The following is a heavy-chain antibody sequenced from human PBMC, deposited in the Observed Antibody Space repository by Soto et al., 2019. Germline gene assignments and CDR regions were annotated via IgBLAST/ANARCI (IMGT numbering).Heavy chain of an antibody. Sequence: ASVKVSCKASGYTFTSCAIHWVRQAPGQRLEWMGWINAGNGNTKYSQKSQDRVTITRDTSASTAYMELSSLRSEDTAVYYCARDLGGWPDYWGQGTLVTVSS. V-gene: IGHV1-3*01. CDR2: INAGNGNT. CDR1: GYTFTSCA. D-gene: IGHD6-19*01. CDR3: ARDLGGWPDY. J-gene: IGHJ4*02.